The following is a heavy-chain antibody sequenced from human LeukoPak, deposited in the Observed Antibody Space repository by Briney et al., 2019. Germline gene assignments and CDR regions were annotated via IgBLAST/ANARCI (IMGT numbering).Heavy chain of an antibody. Sequence: PGGSLRLSCAASGFTFSNAWMNWVRQAPGKGLEWVGRIKRKSDGGTTEYVAPVKGRFTISRDDSKNTVYLQMNSLRPEDTAVYYCAKGDPYGSGSYPVDYWGQGTLVTVSS. CDR1: GFTFSNAW. CDR3: AKGDPYGSGSYPVDY. D-gene: IGHD3-10*01. J-gene: IGHJ4*02. V-gene: IGHV3-15*07. CDR2: IKRKSDGGTT.